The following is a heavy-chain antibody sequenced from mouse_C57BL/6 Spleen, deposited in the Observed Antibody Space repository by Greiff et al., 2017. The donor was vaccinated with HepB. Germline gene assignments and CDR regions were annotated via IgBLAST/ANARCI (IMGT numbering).Heavy chain of an antibody. CDR1: GYAFSSYW. Sequence: VQLQQSGAELVKPGASVKISCKASGYAFSSYWMNWVKQRPGKGLEWIGQIYPGDGDTNYNGKFKGKATLTADKSSSTAYMQLSSLPSEDSAVYFCARRSAVVAPFDYWGQGTTLTVSS. D-gene: IGHD1-1*01. CDR3: ARRSAVVAPFDY. J-gene: IGHJ2*01. V-gene: IGHV1-80*01. CDR2: IYPGDGDT.